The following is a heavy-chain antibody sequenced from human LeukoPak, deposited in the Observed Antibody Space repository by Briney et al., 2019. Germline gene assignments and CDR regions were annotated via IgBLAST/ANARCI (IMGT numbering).Heavy chain of an antibody. V-gene: IGHV4-39*02. CDR3: AGFPRWFDP. CDR1: GASISTNNYY. CDR2: INHSGST. J-gene: IGHJ5*02. Sequence: SETLSLTCTVSGASISTNNYYWGWIRQPPGKGLEWIGEINHSGSTDYNPSLKSRVTISVDTSKNHFSLRLSSVTAADTAVYYCAGFPRWFDPWGQGTLVTVFS.